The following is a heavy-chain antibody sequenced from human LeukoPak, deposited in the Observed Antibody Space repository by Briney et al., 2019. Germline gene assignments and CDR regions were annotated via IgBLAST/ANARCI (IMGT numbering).Heavy chain of an antibody. CDR3: AGVSGGNSKFDY. D-gene: IGHD4-23*01. J-gene: IGHJ4*02. Sequence: PGGSLRLSCAASGFTFSTYWMHWVRQAPGKGLVWVSRINSDGGSTNYVDSVKGRFTISRDNAKNTLYLQMNSLRAEDTAVYYCAGVSGGNSKFDYWGQGALVTVSS. CDR2: INSDGGST. V-gene: IGHV3-74*01. CDR1: GFTFSTYW.